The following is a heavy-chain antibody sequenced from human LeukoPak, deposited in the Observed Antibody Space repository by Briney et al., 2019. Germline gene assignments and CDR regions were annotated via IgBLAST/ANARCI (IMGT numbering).Heavy chain of an antibody. CDR1: GFTFSSYW. Sequence: PGGSLRLSCAASGFTFSSYWMTWVRQAPTKGLEWVANIKEDGTEKFYVDSVKGQFTISRDNAKNSLYLQINSLRAEDTAVYYCARDQFSGYYDYWGQGTLVTVSS. CDR3: ARDQFSGYYDY. D-gene: IGHD3-22*01. J-gene: IGHJ4*02. V-gene: IGHV3-7*01. CDR2: IKEDGTEK.